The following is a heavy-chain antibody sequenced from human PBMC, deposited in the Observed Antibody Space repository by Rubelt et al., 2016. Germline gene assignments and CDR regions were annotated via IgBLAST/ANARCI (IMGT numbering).Heavy chain of an antibody. Sequence: EVQLVESGGGLVQPGGSLRLSCSASGFTFSSYSMHWVRQAPGKGLEYLSGITPTGGSTHYADSLKGRFTISRDNSKNTLYLQMSSLRAEDTAVYFCFKGPSRGSYYEGDYWGQGTLVTVSS. CDR1: GFTFSSYS. CDR2: ITPTGGST. J-gene: IGHJ4*02. D-gene: IGHD1-26*01. CDR3: FKGPSRGSYYEGDY. V-gene: IGHV3-64D*09.